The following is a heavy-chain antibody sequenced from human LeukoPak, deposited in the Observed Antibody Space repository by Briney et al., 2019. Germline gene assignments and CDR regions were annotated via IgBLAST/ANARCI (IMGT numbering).Heavy chain of an antibody. J-gene: IGHJ6*02. CDR2: INHSGST. CDR3: ARRAPNYDILTGPDSNYYYYGMDV. CDR1: GGSFSGYY. D-gene: IGHD3-9*01. Sequence: SSETLSLTCAVYGGSFSGYYWSWIRQPPGKGLEWIGEINHSGSTNYNPSLKSRVTISVDTSKNQFSLKLSSVTAADTAVYYCARRAPNYDILTGPDSNYYYYGMDVWGQGTTVTVSS. V-gene: IGHV4-34*01.